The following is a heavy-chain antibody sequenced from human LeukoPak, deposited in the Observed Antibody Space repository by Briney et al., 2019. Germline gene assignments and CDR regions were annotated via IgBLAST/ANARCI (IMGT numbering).Heavy chain of an antibody. D-gene: IGHD1-1*01. CDR2: ISGSGAGT. Sequence: PGGSLRLSCAASGFTFSNYGMSWVRQAPGKGLEWVSAISGSGAGTYYADSVKGRFTISRDNSKNTLYLQMNSLRAEDTAIYYCAKGNVVMSIFDYWGQGTLVTVSS. V-gene: IGHV3-23*01. CDR1: GFTFSNYG. J-gene: IGHJ4*02. CDR3: AKGNVVMSIFDY.